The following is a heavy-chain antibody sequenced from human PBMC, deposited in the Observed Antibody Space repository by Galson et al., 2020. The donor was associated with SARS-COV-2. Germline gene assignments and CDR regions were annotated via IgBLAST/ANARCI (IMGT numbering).Heavy chain of an antibody. D-gene: IGHD3-3*01. V-gene: IGHV3-11*01. CDR1: GFTFSDYY. Sequence: GGSLRLSCAASGFTFSDYYMSWIRQAPGKGLEWVSYISSSGSTIYYADSVKGRFTISRDNAKNSLYLQMNSLRAEDTAVYYCARDVGPRPDFWSGYSLTDYYGMDVWGQGTTVTVSS. J-gene: IGHJ6*02. CDR3: ARDVGPRPDFWSGYSLTDYYGMDV. CDR2: ISSSGSTI.